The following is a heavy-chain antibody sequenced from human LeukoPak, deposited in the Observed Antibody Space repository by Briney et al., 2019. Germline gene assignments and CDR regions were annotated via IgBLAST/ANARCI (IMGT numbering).Heavy chain of an antibody. CDR3: ARNGPAVYYFDY. CDR2: ISWNSGSI. V-gene: IGHV3-9*01. CDR1: GFTFDDYA. D-gene: IGHD2-2*01. Sequence: GGSLRLSCAASGFTFDDYAMHWARQAPGKGLEWVSGISWNSGSIGYADSVKGRFTISRDNAKNSLFLQMNSLRAEDTAVYYCARNGPAVYYFDYWGQGTLVTVSS. J-gene: IGHJ4*02.